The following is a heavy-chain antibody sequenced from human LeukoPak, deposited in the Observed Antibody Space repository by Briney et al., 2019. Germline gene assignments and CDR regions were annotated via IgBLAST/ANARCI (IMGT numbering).Heavy chain of an antibody. Sequence: PSETLSLTCTVSGGSISSSSYYWGWIRQPPGKGLEWIGSIYYSGSTYYNPSLKSRVTISVDTSKNQFSLKLSSVTAADAAVYYCARGVDTAMVGYYYYMDVWGKGTTVTVSS. V-gene: IGHV4-39*07. CDR3: ARGVDTAMVGYYYYMDV. D-gene: IGHD5-18*01. CDR1: GGSISSSSYY. CDR2: IYYSGST. J-gene: IGHJ6*03.